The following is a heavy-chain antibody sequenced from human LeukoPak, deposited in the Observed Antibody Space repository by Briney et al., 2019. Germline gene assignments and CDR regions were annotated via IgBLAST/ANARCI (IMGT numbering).Heavy chain of an antibody. D-gene: IGHD3-22*01. V-gene: IGHV3-23*01. CDR1: GFTFTSYA. Sequence: PGGSLRVSCAASGFTFTSYAMSWVRQAPGKGLEWVSAMRRRGGGTYYADSVQGRFTISRDNSKNTLYLQMTSLRAEDTAVYYCAKVPYSGYYDSSGYYYYFDYWGQGTLVTVSS. CDR2: MRRRGGGT. CDR3: AKVPYSGYYDSSGYYYYFDY. J-gene: IGHJ4*02.